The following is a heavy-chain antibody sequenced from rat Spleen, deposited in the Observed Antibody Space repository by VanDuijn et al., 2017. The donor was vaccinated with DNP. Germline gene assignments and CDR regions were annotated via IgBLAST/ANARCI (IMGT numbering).Heavy chain of an antibody. CDR3: ARDGPLFAY. V-gene: IGHV2S12*01. CDR1: GFSLTTNG. CDR2: ISSGGST. D-gene: IGHD3-8*01. J-gene: IGHJ3*01. Sequence: QVQLKESGPGLVQPSQTLSLNCTVSGFSLTTNGVSWVRQPPGKGLEWIAAISSGGSTYYNSALKSRLSISRDTSKCQVFLKMSSLKTEVTATYYCARDGPLFAYWGQGTLVTVSS.